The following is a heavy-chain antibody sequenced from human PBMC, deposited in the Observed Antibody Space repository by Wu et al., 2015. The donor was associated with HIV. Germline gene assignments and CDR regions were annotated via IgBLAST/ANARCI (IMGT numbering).Heavy chain of an antibody. J-gene: IGHJ4*02. CDR3: ARDPQEVSGWYTH. D-gene: IGHD6-19*01. CDR2: MNPKTGNT. CDR1: GYTFTDYD. Sequence: QVQLVQSGAEVKKPGASVKVSCKASGYTFTDYDIIWVRQAAGQGLEWMGWMNPKTGNTEYAQKFQGRVTMTRNIAINTAYMEMSSLRSEDTAVYFCARDPQEVSGWYTHWGQGTLVTVSS. V-gene: IGHV1-8*01.